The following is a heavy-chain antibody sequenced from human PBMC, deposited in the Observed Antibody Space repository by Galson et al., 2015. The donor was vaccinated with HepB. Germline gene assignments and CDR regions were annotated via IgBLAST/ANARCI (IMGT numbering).Heavy chain of an antibody. D-gene: IGHD6-25*01. J-gene: IGHJ4*02. CDR1: GFTFTSYA. CDR3: AKDLSPLIAAPFDY. Sequence: SLRLSCAASGFTFTSYAMSWVRQAPGKGLEWVSCISGSGRTTYYAGSVKGRFTLSRDKSKNTLYLQMNSLRAEDTAVYYCAKDLSPLIAAPFDYWGQGTLVTVSS. CDR2: ISGSGRTT. V-gene: IGHV3-23*01.